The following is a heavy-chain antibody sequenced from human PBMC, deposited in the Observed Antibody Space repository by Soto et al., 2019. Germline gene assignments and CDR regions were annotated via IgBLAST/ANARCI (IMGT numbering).Heavy chain of an antibody. V-gene: IGHV3-30*18. J-gene: IGHJ4*02. CDR1: GFTFSSYG. Sequence: GGSLRLSCAASGFTFSSYGMHWVRQAPGKGLEWVAVTSNDGSRKYYADSVKGRFAISRDNSKNTLYLQMNSLRAEDTAVYYCAKDRDYWGQGTLVTVSS. CDR2: TSNDGSRK. CDR3: AKDRDY.